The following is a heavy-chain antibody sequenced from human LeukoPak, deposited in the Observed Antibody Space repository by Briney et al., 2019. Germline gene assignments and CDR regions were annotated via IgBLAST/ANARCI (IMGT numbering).Heavy chain of an antibody. D-gene: IGHD2-15*01. V-gene: IGHV1-69*06. CDR3: ARGYCSGGSCYAVLEFYFDY. CDR1: GGTFSSYA. J-gene: IGHJ4*02. CDR2: IIPIFGTA. Sequence: SVKVCCKASGGTFSSYAISWVRQAPGQGLEWMGGIIPIFGTANYAQKFQGRVTITADKSTSTAYMELSSLRSEDTAVYYCARGYCSGGSCYAVLEFYFDYWGQGTLVTVSS.